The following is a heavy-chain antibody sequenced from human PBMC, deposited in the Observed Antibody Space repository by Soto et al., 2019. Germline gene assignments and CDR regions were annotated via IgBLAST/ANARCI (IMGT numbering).Heavy chain of an antibody. V-gene: IGHV3-23*01. J-gene: IGHJ3*02. CDR2: ISGSGGST. CDR1: GFTFSSYS. D-gene: IGHD2-15*01. Sequence: HPGGSLRLSCAASGFTFSSYSVSWVRQAPGKGLEWVSAISGSGGSTYYADSVKGRFTISRDNSKNTLYLQMNSLRAEDTAVYYCAKDLYCSGGSCSRFGTSDAFDIWGQGTMVTVSS. CDR3: AKDLYCSGGSCSRFGTSDAFDI.